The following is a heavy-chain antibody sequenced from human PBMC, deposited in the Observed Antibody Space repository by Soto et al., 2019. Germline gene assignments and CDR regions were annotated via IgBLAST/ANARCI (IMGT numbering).Heavy chain of an antibody. V-gene: IGHV1-46*01. Sequence: ASVKVSCKAAGYTFTSYYMHWVRQAPGQGLEWMGIINPSGGSTSYAQKFQGRVTMTRDTSTSTVYMELSSLRSEDTAVYYCARHANDYGGNHYFDYWGQGTLVTVYS. CDR1: GYTFTSYY. CDR3: ARHANDYGGNHYFDY. D-gene: IGHD4-17*01. CDR2: INPSGGST. J-gene: IGHJ4*02.